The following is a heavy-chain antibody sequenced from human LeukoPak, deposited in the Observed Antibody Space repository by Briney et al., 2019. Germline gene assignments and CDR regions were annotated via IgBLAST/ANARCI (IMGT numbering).Heavy chain of an antibody. V-gene: IGHV4-31*03. CDR2: TYFTGST. CDR1: RGSISSGGHY. J-gene: IGHJ4*02. D-gene: IGHD4-17*01. Sequence: SETLSLTCTVSRGSISSGGHYWSWIRQRPGKGLEWMGYTYFTGSTYYNPSLQSRLIISADTSMTQFSLRLRSVTAADTAVYYCARVSFTYGPLDSWGPGILVTVSS. CDR3: ARVSFTYGPLDS.